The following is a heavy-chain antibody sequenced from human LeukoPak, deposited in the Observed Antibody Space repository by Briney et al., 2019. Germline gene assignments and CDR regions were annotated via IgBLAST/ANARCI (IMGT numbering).Heavy chain of an antibody. CDR1: GFTFSSYA. V-gene: IGHV3-23*01. CDR3: ARSGRGGAFDI. J-gene: IGHJ3*02. CDR2: ISGSGDNT. D-gene: IGHD1-26*01. Sequence: AGGSLRLSCAASGFTFSSYAMNWVRQAPGKGLEWISSISGSGDNTYYADSVKGRFTISGDNAKNTQYLQMNSLRAEDTAVYYCARSGRGGAFDIWGQGTMVTVSS.